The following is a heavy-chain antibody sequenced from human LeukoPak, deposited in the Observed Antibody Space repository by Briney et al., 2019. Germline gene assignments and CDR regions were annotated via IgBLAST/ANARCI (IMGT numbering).Heavy chain of an antibody. D-gene: IGHD3-22*01. J-gene: IGHJ4*02. Sequence: SETLSLTCTVSGGSISSSSYYWGWIRQPPGKGLEWIGSIYYSGSTYYNPSLKSRVTISVDTSKNQFSLKLSSVTAADTAVYYCARDSGYLVYWGQGTLVTVSS. CDR1: GGSISSSSYY. V-gene: IGHV4-39*07. CDR3: ARDSGYLVY. CDR2: IYYSGST.